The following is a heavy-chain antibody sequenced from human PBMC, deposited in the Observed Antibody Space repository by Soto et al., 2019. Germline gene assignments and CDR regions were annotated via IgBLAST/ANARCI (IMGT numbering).Heavy chain of an antibody. D-gene: IGHD3-22*01. Sequence: GGSQILSCGASEFHFSNYPVSWVRQAPGKGLEWVSAISYGGGTTYYADSVKGRFTISRDNSKNTLYLQMNSLRAEDTAVYYCAKNPGYYYDSTGYHFDYWGQGTLVTVSS. CDR3: AKNPGYYYDSTGYHFDY. CDR1: EFHFSNYP. J-gene: IGHJ4*02. CDR2: ISYGGGTT. V-gene: IGHV3-23*01.